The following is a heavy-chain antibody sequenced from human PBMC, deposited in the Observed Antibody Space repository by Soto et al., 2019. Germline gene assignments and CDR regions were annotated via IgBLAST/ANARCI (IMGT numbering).Heavy chain of an antibody. Sequence: EVQLVESGGGLVQPGGSLRLSCAASGFDFSNAWMHWVRQAPGKGLVWVSHVNSDGSITTYADSVKGRFTISRDNAKNTVYLQMNSLRVEDTAVYYCTREQAYSSAVWGQGNLVTVSS. J-gene: IGHJ4*02. V-gene: IGHV3-74*01. CDR1: GFDFSNAW. CDR3: TREQAYSSAV. CDR2: VNSDGSIT. D-gene: IGHD2-21*01.